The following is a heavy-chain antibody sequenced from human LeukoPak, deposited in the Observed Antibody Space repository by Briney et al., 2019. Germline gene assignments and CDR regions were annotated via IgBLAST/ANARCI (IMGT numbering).Heavy chain of an antibody. CDR2: LSSSSSYI. D-gene: IGHD4-17*01. CDR1: GFTFSSYE. J-gene: IGHJ4*02. V-gene: IGHV3-21*01. CDR3: ARDDYGEFDY. Sequence: GGSLRLSCAASGFTFSSYEMNWVRQAPGKGLEWVSSLSSSSSYIYYADSVKGRFTISRDNAKNSLYLQMNSLRAEDTAVYYCARDDYGEFDYWGQGTLVTVSS.